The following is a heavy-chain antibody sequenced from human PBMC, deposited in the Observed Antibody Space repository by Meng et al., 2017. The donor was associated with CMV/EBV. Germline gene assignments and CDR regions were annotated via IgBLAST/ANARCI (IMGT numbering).Heavy chain of an antibody. CDR3: ARDQRVLRFLEWLTGGWFDP. J-gene: IGHJ5*02. V-gene: IGHV1-69*10. D-gene: IGHD3-3*01. Sequence: SYAISWVRQAPGQGLEWMGGIIPILGIANYAQKFQGRVTITADKSTSTAYMELSSLRSEDTAVYYCARDQRVLRFLEWLTGGWFDPWGQGTLVTVS. CDR1: SYA. CDR2: IIPILGIA.